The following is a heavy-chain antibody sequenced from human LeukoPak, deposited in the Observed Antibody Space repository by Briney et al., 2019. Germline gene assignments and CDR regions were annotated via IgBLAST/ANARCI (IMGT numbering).Heavy chain of an antibody. V-gene: IGHV4-34*01. CDR3: ARGSTGLRYFDWFLDAFDI. Sequence: SETLSLTCAVYGGSFSGYYWSWIRQPPGKGLEWIGEINHSGSTNYNPSLKSRVTISVDTSKNQFSLKLSSVTAADTAVYYCARGSTGLRYFDWFLDAFDIWGQGTMVTVSS. J-gene: IGHJ3*02. CDR1: GGSFSGYY. CDR2: INHSGST. D-gene: IGHD3-9*01.